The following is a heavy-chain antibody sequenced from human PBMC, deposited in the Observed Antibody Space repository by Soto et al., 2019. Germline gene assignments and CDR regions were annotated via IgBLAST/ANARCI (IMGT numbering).Heavy chain of an antibody. CDR1: CGSISSGGYS. V-gene: IGHV4-30-2*01. CDR2: IYHSGST. Sequence: QLPLQESGSGLVKPSQTLALTCAGSCGSISSGGYSWSWIRQPPGKGLEWIGYIYHSGSTYYNPSLKSRVTISVDRSKNQFSLKLSSVTAADTAVYYCARVPDRWGQGTLVTVSS. CDR3: ARVPDR. J-gene: IGHJ5*02. D-gene: IGHD2-2*01.